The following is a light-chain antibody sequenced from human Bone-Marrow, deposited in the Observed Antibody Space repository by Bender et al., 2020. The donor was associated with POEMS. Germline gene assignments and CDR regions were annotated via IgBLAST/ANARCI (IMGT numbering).Light chain of an antibody. V-gene: IGLV3-25*03. CDR2: KDS. CDR3: QSADSSGTYVV. CDR1: ALPKQY. Sequence: SYELTQPPSVSVSPGQTARITCSGDALPKQYAYWYQQKPGQAPVLATYKDSERPSGIPERFSGSSSGTTVTLTISGVQAEDEADYYCQSADSSGTYVVFGGGTKLTVL. J-gene: IGLJ2*01.